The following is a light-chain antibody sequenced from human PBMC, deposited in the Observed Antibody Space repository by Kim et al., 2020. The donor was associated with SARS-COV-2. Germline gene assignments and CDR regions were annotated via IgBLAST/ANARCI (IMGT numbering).Light chain of an antibody. V-gene: IGLV3-1*01. Sequence: SVSPGQAASITCSGDKLVDKYACWYQQKPGQSPVLVMYQDSKWPSGIPERFAGSNSGNTATLTISGTQAMDEADYYCQAWDSSTGVFGTGTKVTVL. CDR1: KLVDKY. CDR2: QDS. J-gene: IGLJ1*01. CDR3: QAWDSSTGV.